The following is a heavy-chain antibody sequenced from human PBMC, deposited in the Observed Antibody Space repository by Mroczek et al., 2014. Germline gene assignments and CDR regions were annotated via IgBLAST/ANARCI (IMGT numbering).Heavy chain of an antibody. D-gene: IGHD6-6*01. J-gene: IGHJ5*02. V-gene: IGHV3-9*01. Sequence: LXTGGGLVSLGRVPETXPVADLWIHLLMIMPCTGSGKLQGRAWEWVSGISWNSGSIGHADSVKGRFTISRDNAKNSLYLQMNSLRAEDTALYYCAKDMSVAARPAFILNPWGQGTLVTVSS. CDR3: AKDMSVAARPAFILNP. CDR2: ISWNSGSI. CDR1: IHLLMIMP.